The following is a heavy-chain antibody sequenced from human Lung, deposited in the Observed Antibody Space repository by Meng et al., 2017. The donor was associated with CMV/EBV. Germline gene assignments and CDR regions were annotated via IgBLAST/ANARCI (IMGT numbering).Heavy chain of an antibody. CDR1: GFTFSSYS. J-gene: IGHJ6*02. D-gene: IGHD6-6*01. CDR2: ISSSSSYI. CDR3: ARDSRSSYYYYGMDV. V-gene: IGHV3-21*01. Sequence: GGSLRLSFAASGFTFSSYSMNWVRQAPGKGLEWVSSISSSSSYIYYADSVKGGFTISRDNAKNSLYLQMNSLRAEDTAVYYCARDSRSSYYYYGMDVWGQGTTVTVSS.